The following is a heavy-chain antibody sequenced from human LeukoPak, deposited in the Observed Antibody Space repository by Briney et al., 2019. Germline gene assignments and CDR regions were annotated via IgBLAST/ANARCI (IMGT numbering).Heavy chain of an antibody. Sequence: GESLKIACKGSGYSFSSYWIGWVRQMPGKGLEWMGIIYPDDSDTRYSPSFQGQVTISADKSISTAYLQWSSLKASDTAMYYCARHRKDIGFDSWGQGTLVTVSS. D-gene: IGHD2-15*01. CDR2: IYPDDSDT. CDR1: GYSFSSYW. V-gene: IGHV5-51*01. J-gene: IGHJ4*02. CDR3: ARHRKDIGFDS.